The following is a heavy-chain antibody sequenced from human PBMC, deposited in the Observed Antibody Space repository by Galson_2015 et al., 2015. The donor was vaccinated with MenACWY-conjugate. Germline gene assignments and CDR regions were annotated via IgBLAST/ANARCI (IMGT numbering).Heavy chain of an antibody. D-gene: IGHD2-2*01. V-gene: IGHV3-53*01. J-gene: IGHJ4*02. CDR3: ARDTSSPSRADW. Sequence: SLRLSCAASGFTVSSNYMCWVRQAPGRGLEWVSILYSGGNTYYADSVKGRFTISRDDSKNTLYLQMSSLRAEDTAVYYCARDTSSPSRADWWGQGTLVTVSS. CDR1: GFTVSSNY. CDR2: LYSGGNT.